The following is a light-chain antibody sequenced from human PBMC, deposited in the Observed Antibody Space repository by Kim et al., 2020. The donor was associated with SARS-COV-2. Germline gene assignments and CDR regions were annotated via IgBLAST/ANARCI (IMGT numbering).Light chain of an antibody. CDR1: SSDVGGYNY. Sequence: QSALTQSASVSGSPGQSITISCTGTSSDVGGYNYVSWYQQHPGKAPKLMIYDVSNRPSGVSNRFSGSKSGSTASLTISGLQADDEADYYCASYTSSTTLLFGTGTKVTVL. V-gene: IGLV2-14*03. CDR3: ASYTSSTTLL. CDR2: DVS. J-gene: IGLJ1*01.